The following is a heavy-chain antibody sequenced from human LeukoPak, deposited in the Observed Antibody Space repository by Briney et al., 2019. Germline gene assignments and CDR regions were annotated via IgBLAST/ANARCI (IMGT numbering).Heavy chain of an antibody. CDR1: GESLNSYY. CDR2: IYESGST. J-gene: IGHJ4*02. Sequence: SETLSLTCAVYGESLNSYYWSWIRQPPGKGLEWIGEIYESGSTEYNPSLKSRVTISMVPSKQQFSLSLTSVTAAATAVYYCARGAWATRLGSRGLGTPVIVSS. D-gene: IGHD2-15*01. CDR3: ARGAWATRLGS. V-gene: IGHV4-34*01.